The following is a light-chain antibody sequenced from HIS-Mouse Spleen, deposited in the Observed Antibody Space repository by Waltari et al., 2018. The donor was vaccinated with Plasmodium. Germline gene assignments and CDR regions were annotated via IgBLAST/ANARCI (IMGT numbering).Light chain of an antibody. V-gene: IGKV1-5*03. CDR2: KAS. J-gene: IGKJ1*01. CDR3: QQYNSYSWT. CDR1: LSISSW. Sequence: DIQMTQSTSTLSASVGDRVTITCRASLSISSWLDWYQQEPGKAPKLLIYKASSLESGVPSRFSGSGSETEFTLTISSLQPDDFATYYCQQYNSYSWTFGQGTKVEIK.